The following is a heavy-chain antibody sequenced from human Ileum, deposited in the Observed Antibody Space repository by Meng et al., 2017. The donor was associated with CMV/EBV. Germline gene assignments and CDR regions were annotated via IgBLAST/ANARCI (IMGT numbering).Heavy chain of an antibody. V-gene: IGHV4-34*01. J-gene: IGHJ5*02. CDR1: GDY. CDR2: INHSGST. Sequence: GDYWSWIRQPPGKGLEWIGEINHSGSTNYNPSLKSRFTISVDTSKNQFSLKLSSVTAADTAVYYCARGRRTAPYCSSTSCYTSRFDPWGQGTLVTVSS. CDR3: ARGRRTAPYCSSTSCYTSRFDP. D-gene: IGHD2-2*02.